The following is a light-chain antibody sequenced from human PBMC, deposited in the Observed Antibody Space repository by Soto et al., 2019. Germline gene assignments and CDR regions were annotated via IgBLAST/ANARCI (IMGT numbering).Light chain of an antibody. CDR3: QKYGSSPRT. CDR1: QSVSSSY. CDR2: GES. J-gene: IGKJ1*01. Sequence: DIVLTQSPGTLSLSPGDSATLSCRASQSVSSSYLAWYQQKPGQAPRPLIYGESSRATGIPDRLSGSESGTDLTLTISRLEPEDFAVYYCQKYGSSPRTCGQGTKVDIK. V-gene: IGKV3-20*01.